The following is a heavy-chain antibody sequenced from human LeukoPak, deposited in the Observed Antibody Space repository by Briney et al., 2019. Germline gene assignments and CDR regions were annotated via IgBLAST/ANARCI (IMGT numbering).Heavy chain of an antibody. D-gene: IGHD4-17*01. Sequence: GGSLRLSCAASGFTFSSYSMNWVRQAPGKGLEWVSSISSSSSYIYYADSVKGRFTISRDNAKNSLYLQMNSLRAEDTAVYYCARDNLSPDYGDYVYYYYGMDAWGQGTTVTVSS. J-gene: IGHJ6*02. CDR3: ARDNLSPDYGDYVYYYYGMDA. V-gene: IGHV3-21*01. CDR1: GFTFSSYS. CDR2: ISSSSSYI.